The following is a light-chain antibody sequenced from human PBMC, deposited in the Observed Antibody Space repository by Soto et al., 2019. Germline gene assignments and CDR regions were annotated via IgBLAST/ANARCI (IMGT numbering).Light chain of an antibody. CDR1: QGINNY. Sequence: DIQMTQSPSSLSASVGDRVTITCRASQGINNYLAWYQQKPGKVPQLLIYGASSMQSGVPSRFSGSGSGTDFTLTITSLQPEDVSTYYCQKYDSAPRTFGQRTKLEIK. V-gene: IGKV1-27*01. CDR3: QKYDSAPRT. J-gene: IGKJ1*01. CDR2: GAS.